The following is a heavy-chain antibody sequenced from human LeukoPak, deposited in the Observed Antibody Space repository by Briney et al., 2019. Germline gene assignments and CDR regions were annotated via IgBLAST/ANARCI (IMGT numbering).Heavy chain of an antibody. D-gene: IGHD3-22*01. CDR3: AKGPEFYYDSSGRNYFDY. CDR1: GFTFSSYA. CDR2: ISGSGGST. J-gene: IGHJ4*02. Sequence: GGSLRLSCAASGFTFSSYAMTWVRQAPGKGLEWVSGISGSGGSTDYADSVKGRFTISRDNSKNTLYLQMNSLRAEDTAEYYCAKGPEFYYDSSGRNYFDYWGQETLVTVSS. V-gene: IGHV3-23*01.